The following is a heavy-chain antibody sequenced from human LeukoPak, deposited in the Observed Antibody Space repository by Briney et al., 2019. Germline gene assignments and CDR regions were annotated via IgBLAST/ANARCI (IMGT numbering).Heavy chain of an antibody. V-gene: IGHV3-66*02. J-gene: IGHJ5*02. CDR2: LYSGGHT. Sequence: GGSLRLSCVVSGFTFSTYWMSWVRQAPGKGLEWVAVLYSGGHTDYAVSVRGRFTISRDTSTSTVSLQMNSLRAEDTAEYYCARARCDTCGYGSWGQGTLVTVSS. CDR1: GFTFSTYW. CDR3: ARARCDTCGYGS. D-gene: IGHD3-22*01.